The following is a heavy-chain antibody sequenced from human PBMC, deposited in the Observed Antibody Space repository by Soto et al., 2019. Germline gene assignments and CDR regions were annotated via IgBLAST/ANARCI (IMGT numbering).Heavy chain of an antibody. J-gene: IGHJ6*02. V-gene: IGHV4-34*01. CDR1: GDSISSYY. Sequence: SETLSLTCAVSGDSISSYYCMWIRQPPGKGLEWIGEINHSGSTNYNPSLKSRVTISVDTSKNQFSLKLSSVTAADTAVYYCARGITMVRGYYYYGMDVWGQGTTVTVSS. D-gene: IGHD3-10*01. CDR2: INHSGST. CDR3: ARGITMVRGYYYYGMDV.